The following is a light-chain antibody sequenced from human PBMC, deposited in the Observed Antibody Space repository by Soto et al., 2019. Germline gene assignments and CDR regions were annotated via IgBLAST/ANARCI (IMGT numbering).Light chain of an antibody. CDR2: DSS. J-gene: IGKJ5*01. V-gene: IGKV1-5*01. CDR3: QQYDSFSST. Sequence: DIQMTQSPSTLSASVGDRVTITCRASQSISTWLAWYQQKPGRVPKLLIYDSSSLESGVPSRFSGSGSGTEFSLTISSLQPDDFATYYCQQYDSFSSTFGQGTRLEIK. CDR1: QSISTW.